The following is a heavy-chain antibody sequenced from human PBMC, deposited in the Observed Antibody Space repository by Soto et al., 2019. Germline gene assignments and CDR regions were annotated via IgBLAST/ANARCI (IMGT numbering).Heavy chain of an antibody. V-gene: IGHV3-30*18. D-gene: IGHD3-9*01. CDR3: AKENPAYYDILTGYPDDAFDI. CDR2: ISYDGSNK. Sequence: QVQLVESGGGVVQPGRSLRLSCAASGFTFSSYGMHWVRQAPGKGLEWVAVISYDGSNKYYADSVKGRFTISRDNSKNTLYLKMNSLRAEDTDVYYCAKENPAYYDILTGYPDDAFDIWGQGTMVTVSS. J-gene: IGHJ3*02. CDR1: GFTFSSYG.